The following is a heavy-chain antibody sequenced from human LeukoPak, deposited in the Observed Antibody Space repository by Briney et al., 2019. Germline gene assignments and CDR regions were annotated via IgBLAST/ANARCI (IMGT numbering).Heavy chain of an antibody. CDR1: GYSFTSHW. V-gene: IGHV5-10-1*01. D-gene: IGHD3-9*01. CDR3: ARRSRRYDSLTSYYNSYHYGMDV. J-gene: IGHJ6*04. CDR2: IDPVDSYA. Sequence: GESLRISCKGSGYSFTSHWISWVRQMPGKGLEWMGRIDPVDSYATYSPSFQGHVTISADRSISTAYLQWSSLKASDTAMYYCARRSRRYDSLTSYYNSYHYGMDVWGKETTVTVSS.